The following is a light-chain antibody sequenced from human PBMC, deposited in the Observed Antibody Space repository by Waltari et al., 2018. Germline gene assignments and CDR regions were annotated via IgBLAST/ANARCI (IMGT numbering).Light chain of an antibody. CDR1: SNDVGGYGY. CDR3: SSHTATVPHV. CDR2: EGS. V-gene: IGLV2-14*01. Sequence: QSALTQPASVSGSPGQSITISCTGTSNDVGGYGYVSCYQQYPGKAPKLIIYEGSYRPSGISTRFSGSKSGNTASLTISGLQAEDEADYYCSSHTATVPHVFGTGTRVTVV. J-gene: IGLJ1*01.